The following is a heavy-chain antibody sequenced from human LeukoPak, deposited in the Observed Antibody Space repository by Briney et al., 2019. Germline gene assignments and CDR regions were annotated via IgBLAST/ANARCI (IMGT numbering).Heavy chain of an antibody. CDR1: GFTVSYNY. D-gene: IGHD2-8*02. V-gene: IGHV3-53*01. Sequence: GGSLRLSCAASGFTVSYNYMSWVRQAPGKGLEWVSVMYSRGDTYYANSVKGRFTFSSDISKNTLYLQMNGLRTEDTAMYYCARDAPQVPARGVLASWGQGTRVTVSS. J-gene: IGHJ4*02. CDR3: ARDAPQVPARGVLAS. CDR2: MYSRGDT.